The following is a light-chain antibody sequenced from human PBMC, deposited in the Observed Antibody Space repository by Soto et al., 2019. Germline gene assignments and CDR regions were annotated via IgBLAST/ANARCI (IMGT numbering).Light chain of an antibody. V-gene: IGKV3-11*01. Sequence: EIVLTQSQATLSLSPGERATLSCRASQSVGSYLAWYQQKPGQAPRLLIYDASNRATGIPARFSASGSGTDFTLSSSSLEPEDFAVYYCQQRSNWPITFGHGTRLDIK. CDR1: QSVGSY. J-gene: IGKJ5*01. CDR3: QQRSNWPIT. CDR2: DAS.